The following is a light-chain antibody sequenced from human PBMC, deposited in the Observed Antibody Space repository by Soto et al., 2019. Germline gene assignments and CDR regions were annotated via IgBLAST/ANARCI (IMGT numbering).Light chain of an antibody. CDR2: DVS. CDR1: SSDVGGYNY. Sequence: QSALTQPASVSGSPGQSITISCTGTSSDVGGYNYVSWYQQHPGKAPKLMIYDVSNRPSGVSNRFSGSKSGNTASLTISGLQAEDEDDYYCSSYTSSRTVVFGGGTKVTVL. J-gene: IGLJ2*01. CDR3: SSYTSSRTVV. V-gene: IGLV2-14*01.